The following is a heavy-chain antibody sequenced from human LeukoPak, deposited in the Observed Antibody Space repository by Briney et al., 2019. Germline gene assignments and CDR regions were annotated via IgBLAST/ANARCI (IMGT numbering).Heavy chain of an antibody. D-gene: IGHD2-15*01. V-gene: IGHV3-23*01. Sequence: GGSLRLSCAASGFTFSSYAMSWVRQAPGKGLEWVSLISDSGGSTYYADSVKGRFTISRDNSKNTLYLQMNSLRADDTAVYYCAKETRYCRGGSCYSAPFDCWGQGTLVTVSS. CDR3: AKETRYCRGGSCYSAPFDC. J-gene: IGHJ4*02. CDR1: GFTFSSYA. CDR2: ISDSGGST.